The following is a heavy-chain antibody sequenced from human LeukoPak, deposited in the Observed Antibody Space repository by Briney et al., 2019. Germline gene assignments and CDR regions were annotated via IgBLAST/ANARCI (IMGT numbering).Heavy chain of an antibody. V-gene: IGHV3-48*02. D-gene: IGHD2-15*01. CDR2: ISSNGTTM. CDR1: GFTFSRYA. J-gene: IGHJ5*02. Sequence: GGSLTLSCAASGFTFSRYAMCWVRQAPGKGLDWVSYISSNGTTMYYADSVKGRFTISRDNAKNSLYLQMNSLRDEDTAVYYCAVEGYCSGGACYTNWFDPWGQGTLVTVSS. CDR3: AVEGYCSGGACYTNWFDP.